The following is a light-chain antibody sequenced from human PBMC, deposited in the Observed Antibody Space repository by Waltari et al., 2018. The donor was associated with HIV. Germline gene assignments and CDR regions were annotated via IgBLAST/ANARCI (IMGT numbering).Light chain of an antibody. CDR3: SSYTTSRTVV. J-gene: IGLJ2*01. V-gene: IGLV2-14*03. CDR2: DVT. Sequence: RAPKLMVYDVTNRPSGVPNRFSGSKSGHTAFLTISGLQAEDEADYYCSSYTTSRTVVFGGGTKLTVL.